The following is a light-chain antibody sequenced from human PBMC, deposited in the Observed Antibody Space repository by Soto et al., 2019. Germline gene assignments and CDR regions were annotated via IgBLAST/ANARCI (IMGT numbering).Light chain of an antibody. V-gene: IGKV3-11*01. CDR3: QQRSNWPPFLT. J-gene: IGKJ4*01. CDR1: QSVSSY. Sequence: EIVLTQSPATLSLSPGERATLSCRASQSVSSYLAWYQQKPGQAPRLLIYDASNRATGIPARFSGSGSGTDFTLTISSLEPEHFAVYYCQQRSNWPPFLTFGGGAKVEIK. CDR2: DAS.